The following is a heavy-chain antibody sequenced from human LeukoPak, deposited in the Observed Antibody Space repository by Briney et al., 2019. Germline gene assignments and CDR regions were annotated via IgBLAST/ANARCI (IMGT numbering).Heavy chain of an antibody. D-gene: IGHD2-15*01. CDR2: ISSDGSNK. CDR3: ARDGVVVAAGDYYYGMDV. Sequence: GGSLRLSCAASGFSFISYAMHWVRQAPGKGLEWVAVISSDGSNKYYADSVKGRFTISRDNSKNTLYLQMNSLRAEDTAAYYCARDGVVVAAGDYYYGMDVWGKGTTVTVSS. CDR1: GFSFISYA. J-gene: IGHJ6*04. V-gene: IGHV3-30*04.